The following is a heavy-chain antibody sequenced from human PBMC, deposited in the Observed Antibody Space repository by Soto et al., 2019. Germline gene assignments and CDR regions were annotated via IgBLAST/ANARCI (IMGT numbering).Heavy chain of an antibody. CDR1: GGSIRSGGYY. CDR3: ARDPSGIAAEGWFDP. CDR2: IYYSGST. J-gene: IGHJ5*02. Sequence: TSETLSLTCTVSGGSIRSGGYYWSWIRLHPGKGLEWIGYIYYSGSTYYNPSLKSRVTISVDTSKNQFSLKLSSVTVADTAVYYCARDPSGIAAEGWFDPWGQGTLVTVSS. V-gene: IGHV4-31*03. D-gene: IGHD6-13*01.